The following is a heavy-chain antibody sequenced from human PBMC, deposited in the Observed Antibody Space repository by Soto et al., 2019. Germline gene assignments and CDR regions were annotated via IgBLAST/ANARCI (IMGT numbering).Heavy chain of an antibody. CDR3: ARQIYDFVWGTYRPFYFDY. Sequence: SETLSLTCTVSGGSISNSNYYWGWIRQPPGKGLEWIGSIYYSGSTYYNPSLKSRVTISVDTSKNQFSLNLRSVTAADTAVYYCARQIYDFVWGTYRPFYFDYWGQGTLVTVST. CDR1: GGSISNSNYY. V-gene: IGHV4-39*01. D-gene: IGHD3-16*02. J-gene: IGHJ4*02. CDR2: IYYSGST.